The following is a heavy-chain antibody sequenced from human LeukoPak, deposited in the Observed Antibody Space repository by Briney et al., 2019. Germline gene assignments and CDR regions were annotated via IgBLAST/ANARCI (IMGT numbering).Heavy chain of an antibody. V-gene: IGHV4-39*07. CDR1: GGSITNISYY. CDR2: LYYRGST. D-gene: IGHD6-6*01. J-gene: IGHJ5*02. Sequence: SETLSLTCTVSGGSITNISYYWGWIRQPPGKGLEWIGSLYYRGSTYYNPSLNSRVTISIDTSKNQFSLKLSSVTAADTAVYYCARGGSSALYNWFDPWGQGTLVTVSS. CDR3: ARGGSSALYNWFDP.